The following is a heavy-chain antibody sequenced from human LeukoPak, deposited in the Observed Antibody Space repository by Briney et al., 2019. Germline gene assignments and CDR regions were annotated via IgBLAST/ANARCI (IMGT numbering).Heavy chain of an antibody. V-gene: IGHV1-69*10. D-gene: IGHD6-13*01. Sequence: SVKVSCKASGGTFSSYTISWVRQAPGQGLEWMGRITPILGIANYAQKFQGRVTITADKSTSTAYMQLSSLRSEDTAVYYCAREFMAAAGGGPDYWGQGTLVTVSS. CDR1: GGTFSSYT. CDR2: ITPILGIA. CDR3: AREFMAAAGGGPDY. J-gene: IGHJ4*02.